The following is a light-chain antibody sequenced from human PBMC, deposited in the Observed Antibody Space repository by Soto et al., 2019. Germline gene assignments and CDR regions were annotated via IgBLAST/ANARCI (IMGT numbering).Light chain of an antibody. J-gene: IGLJ3*02. CDR1: SGSIASNY. CDR2: EDN. Sequence: NFMLTQPHSVSESPGKTVTISCTRSSGSIASNYVQWYQQRPGSAPTTVIYEDNQRPSGVPDRFSGSIDSSSNSASLTISGLKTEDEADYYCQSSQLFGGGTKLTVL. CDR3: QSSQL. V-gene: IGLV6-57*04.